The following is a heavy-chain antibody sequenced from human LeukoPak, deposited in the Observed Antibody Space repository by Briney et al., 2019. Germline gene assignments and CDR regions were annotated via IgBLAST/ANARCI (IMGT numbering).Heavy chain of an antibody. CDR3: ASLGGYCSSVSCYQYFDL. D-gene: IGHD2-2*01. CDR2: IHHRGST. Sequence: PSETLSLTCTLSGGSISSRSYYWGWIRQPPGKGLEWIGTIHHRGSTFYNPSLKSRVTISVDTSKIQFSLKLSSVTASDTAVYYCASLGGYCSSVSCYQYFDLWGRGTLVTVSS. V-gene: IGHV4-39*01. J-gene: IGHJ2*01. CDR1: GGSISSRSYY.